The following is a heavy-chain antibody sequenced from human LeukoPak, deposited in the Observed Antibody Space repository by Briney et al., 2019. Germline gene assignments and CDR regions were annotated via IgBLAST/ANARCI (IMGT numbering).Heavy chain of an antibody. CDR3: ASGPYSSSWTY. J-gene: IGHJ4*02. CDR2: INHSGST. CDR1: GGSFSGYY. Sequence: PSETLSLTCAVYGGSFSGYYWSWIRQPPGKGLEWIGEINHSGSTNYNPSLKSRVTISVDTSKNQFSLKLSSVTAADTAVYYCASGPYSSSWTYWGQGTLVTVSS. V-gene: IGHV4-34*01. D-gene: IGHD6-13*01.